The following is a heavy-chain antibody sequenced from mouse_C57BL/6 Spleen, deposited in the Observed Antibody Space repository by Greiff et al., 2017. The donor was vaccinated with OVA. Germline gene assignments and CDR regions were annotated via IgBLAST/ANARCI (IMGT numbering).Heavy chain of an antibody. D-gene: IGHD4-1*01. Sequence: DVKLVESGGGLVKPGGSLKLSCAASGFTFSSYAMSWVRQTPEKRLEWVATISDGGSYTYYPDNVKGRFTISRDNAKNNLYLQMSHLKSEDTAMYYCARDSTGSYAMDYWGQGTSVTVSS. J-gene: IGHJ4*01. CDR1: GFTFSSYA. V-gene: IGHV5-4*01. CDR2: ISDGGSYT. CDR3: ARDSTGSYAMDY.